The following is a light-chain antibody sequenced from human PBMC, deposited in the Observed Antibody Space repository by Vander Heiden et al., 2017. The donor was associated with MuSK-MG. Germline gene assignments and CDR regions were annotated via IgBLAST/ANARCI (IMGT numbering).Light chain of an antibody. CDR2: AAS. V-gene: IGKV1-6*01. Sequence: AIQITQSPSSLSASVGDRVNITCRTSQDIRNNLGWYQQNPGKAPKLLIYAASGLQSGVPSRFSGGGTGTDFTLTISSLHPEDFATYYCLQDDNYPRTFGQGTKVEIK. CDR3: LQDDNYPRT. J-gene: IGKJ1*01. CDR1: QDIRNN.